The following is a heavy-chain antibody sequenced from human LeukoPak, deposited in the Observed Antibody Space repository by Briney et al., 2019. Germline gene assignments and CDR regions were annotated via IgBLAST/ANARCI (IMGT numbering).Heavy chain of an antibody. CDR1: GFTFSSYA. J-gene: IGHJ6*02. Sequence: GGSLRLSCAASGFTFSSYAMSWVRQAPGKGLEWVSYTSSSSSTIYYADSVKSRFTISRDNAKNSLYLQMNSLRAEDTAVYYCARLRYYGMDAWGQGTTVTVSS. CDR2: TSSSSSTI. CDR3: ARLRYYGMDA. V-gene: IGHV3-48*04.